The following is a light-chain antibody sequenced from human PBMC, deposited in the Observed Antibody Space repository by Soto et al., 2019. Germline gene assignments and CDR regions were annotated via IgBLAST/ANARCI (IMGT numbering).Light chain of an antibody. CDR3: CSYTTSSALV. CDR1: SRDVGGHNY. CDR2: EVS. V-gene: IGLV2-14*01. J-gene: IGLJ3*02. Sequence: QSVLTQPASVSGSPGQSITISCTGTSRDVGGHNYVSWYQHHPGKAPKLIIFEVSNRPSGVSSRFSGSKSGNTASLSISGLQTEDAADYYCCSYTTSSALVFGGGTKVTVL.